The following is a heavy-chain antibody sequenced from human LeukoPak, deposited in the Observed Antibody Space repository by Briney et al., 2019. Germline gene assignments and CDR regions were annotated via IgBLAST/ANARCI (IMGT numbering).Heavy chain of an antibody. Sequence: PSETLSLTCTVSGGSISSYYWSWIRQPPGKGLEWIAYIDYRGSTTYNPSLKSRVTISVDTFRNQFSLKLSSVTAADTAVYYCARSRSGYSYDHAAFDIWGQGTMVTVSS. CDR1: GGSISSYY. CDR3: ARSRSGYSYDHAAFDI. CDR2: IDYRGST. D-gene: IGHD5-18*01. V-gene: IGHV4-59*01. J-gene: IGHJ3*02.